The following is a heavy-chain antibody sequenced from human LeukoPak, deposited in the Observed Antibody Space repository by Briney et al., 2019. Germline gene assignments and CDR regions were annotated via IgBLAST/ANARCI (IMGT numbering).Heavy chain of an antibody. CDR3: ARRGIAAANFDY. Sequence: PSETLSLTCTVSGGSISSSSYYWGWIRQPPGKGLEWIGSIYYSGSTYYNPSLKSRVTISVDTSKNQFSLKLSSVTAADTAVYYCARRGIAAANFDYWGQGTLVTVSS. V-gene: IGHV4-39*01. D-gene: IGHD6-13*01. CDR2: IYYSGST. CDR1: GGSISSSSYY. J-gene: IGHJ4*02.